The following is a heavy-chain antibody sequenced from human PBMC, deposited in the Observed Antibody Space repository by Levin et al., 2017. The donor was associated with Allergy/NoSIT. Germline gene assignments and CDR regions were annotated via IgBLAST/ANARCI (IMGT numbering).Heavy chain of an antibody. D-gene: IGHD3-16*01. J-gene: IGHJ3*02. CDR2: IYYSGST. V-gene: IGHV4-59*08. Sequence: GSLRLSCTVSGGSISSYYWSWIRQPPGKGLEWIGYIYYSGSTNYNPSLKSRVTISVDTSKNQFSLKLSSVTAADTAVYYCARRLNHDYVWGSYYRVYAFDIWGQGTMVTVSS. CDR1: GGSISSYY. CDR3: ARRLNHDYVWGSYYRVYAFDI.